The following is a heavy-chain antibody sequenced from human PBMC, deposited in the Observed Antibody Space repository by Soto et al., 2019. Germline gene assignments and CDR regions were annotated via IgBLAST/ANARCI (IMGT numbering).Heavy chain of an antibody. CDR1: GYSFTSNL. CDR2: IDPNDSYT. CDR3: ARYLLGMDV. V-gene: IGHV5-10-1*01. J-gene: IGHJ6*02. D-gene: IGHD2-15*01. Sequence: PGESLKISCKGSGYSFTSNLISWVRQTPGKGLEWMGRIDPNDSYTNYSPSFQGHVTISADKSISPAYLQWSSLKASDTAIYYCARYLLGMDVWGQGTTVTVSS.